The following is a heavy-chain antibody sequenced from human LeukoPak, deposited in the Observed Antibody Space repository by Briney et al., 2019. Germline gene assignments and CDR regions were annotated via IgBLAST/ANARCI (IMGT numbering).Heavy chain of an antibody. CDR3: ARSSGYYYDSSGYYEVFDY. CDR1: GGSISSYY. Sequence: PSETLSLTCTVSGGSISSYYWSWIRQPPGKGLEWIGYIYYSGSTYYNPSLKSRVTISVDTSKNQFSLKLSSVAAADTAVYYCARSSGYYYDSSGYYEVFDYWGQGTLVTVSS. CDR2: IYYSGST. J-gene: IGHJ4*02. D-gene: IGHD3-22*01. V-gene: IGHV4-59*01.